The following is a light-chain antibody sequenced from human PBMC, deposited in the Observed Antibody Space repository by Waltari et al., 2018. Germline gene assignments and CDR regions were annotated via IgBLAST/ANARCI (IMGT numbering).Light chain of an antibody. Sequence: DTQMTQSPSALSASVGDTVTISCRASQAISTYIAWYQQKPGKVPKPLIYHASSLEGGVPSRFSGSGSGTEFTLTISGLQPEDSATYYCQQFHSVPLTFGGGTKVEIK. CDR3: QQFHSVPLT. CDR2: HAS. CDR1: QAISTY. J-gene: IGKJ4*01. V-gene: IGKV1-5*01.